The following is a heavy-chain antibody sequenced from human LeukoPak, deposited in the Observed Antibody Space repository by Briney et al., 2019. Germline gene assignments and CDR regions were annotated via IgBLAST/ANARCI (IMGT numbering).Heavy chain of an antibody. J-gene: IGHJ6*03. V-gene: IGHV4-34*01. CDR2: INHSGST. D-gene: IGHD2-2*01. CDR3: ASCSSTSCYADYYYYMDV. CDR1: GGSFSGYY. Sequence: ASETLSLTCAVYGGSFSGYYWSWIRQPPGKGLEWIGEINHSGSTNYNPSLKSRVTISVDTSKNQFSLKLSSVTAADTAVYYCASCSSTSCYADYYYYMDVWGKGTTVTISS.